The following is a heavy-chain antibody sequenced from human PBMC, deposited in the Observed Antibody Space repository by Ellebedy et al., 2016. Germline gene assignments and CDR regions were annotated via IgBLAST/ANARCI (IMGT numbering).Heavy chain of an antibody. CDR3: AKWNAAWNAFDV. Sequence: SETLSLTCHVSGDAVNNDFWNWIRRPPGKGLEWIGFVFHSGATLFSHSLQSRLTLSVDTCQGQFSLRLTSVTAAATAVYYCAKWNAAWNAFDVWGQGTMVTVS. D-gene: IGHD1-1*01. V-gene: IGHV4-59*02. CDR2: VFHSGAT. J-gene: IGHJ3*01. CDR1: GDAVNNDF.